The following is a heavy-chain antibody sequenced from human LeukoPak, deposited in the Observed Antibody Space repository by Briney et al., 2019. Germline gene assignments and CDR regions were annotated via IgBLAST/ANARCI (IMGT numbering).Heavy chain of an antibody. J-gene: IGHJ4*02. D-gene: IGHD6-19*01. V-gene: IGHV5-10-1*01. CDR2: IYPNDSYT. CDR3: ARVGLSPVAGQN. CDR1: GYSFTSYW. Sequence: PGEALKISCKGSGYSFTSYWISRGRQMPGEGVEWMGRIYPNDSYTNYSPSFEGHVTISADKSISPDYLKWSSLEASDTAMYYCARVGLSPVAGQNWGQGTLVIVS.